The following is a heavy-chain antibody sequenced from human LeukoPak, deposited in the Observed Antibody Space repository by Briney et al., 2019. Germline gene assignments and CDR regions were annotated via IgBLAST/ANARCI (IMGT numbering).Heavy chain of an antibody. CDR2: ISGSGGST. CDR1: GFTFSSYA. J-gene: IGHJ4*02. CDR3: AKGPRRITMIVVANFDY. Sequence: PEGSLRLSCAASGFTFSSYAMSWVRQAPGKGLEWVSAISGSGGSTYYADSVKGRFTISRDNSKNTLYLQMNSLRAEDTAVYYCAKGPRRITMIVVANFDYWGQGTLVTVSS. V-gene: IGHV3-23*01. D-gene: IGHD3-22*01.